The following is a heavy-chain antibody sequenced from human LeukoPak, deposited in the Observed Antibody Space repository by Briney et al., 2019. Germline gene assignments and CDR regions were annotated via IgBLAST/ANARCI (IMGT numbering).Heavy chain of an antibody. CDR2: ISAYNGNT. D-gene: IGHD2-2*02. Sequence: GASVKVSCKASVYTFTSYGISWVRQAPGQGLEWMGWISAYNGNTNYAQKLQGRVTMTTDTSTSTAYMELRSLRSDDTAVYYCARDMRLLYSPVTLFDYWGQGTLVTVSS. V-gene: IGHV1-18*01. CDR1: VYTFTSYG. J-gene: IGHJ4*02. CDR3: ARDMRLLYSPVTLFDY.